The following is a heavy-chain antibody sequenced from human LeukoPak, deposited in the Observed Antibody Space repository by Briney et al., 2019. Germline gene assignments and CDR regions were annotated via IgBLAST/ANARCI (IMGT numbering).Heavy chain of an antibody. CDR1: GFTLSSHS. Sequence: GGSLRLSCADSGFTLSSHSMNWVRQAPGKGLEWVSYISSSSSTIYYADSVKGRFTISRDNAKDSLYLQMNSLRAEDTAVYYCARRWGFGESHGMDVWGQGTTVTVSS. CDR3: ARRWGFGESHGMDV. V-gene: IGHV3-48*01. J-gene: IGHJ6*02. CDR2: ISSSSSTI. D-gene: IGHD3-10*01.